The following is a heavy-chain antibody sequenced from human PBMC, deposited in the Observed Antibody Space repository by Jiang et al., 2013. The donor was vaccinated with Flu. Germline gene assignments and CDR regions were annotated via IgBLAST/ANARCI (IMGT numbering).Heavy chain of an antibody. V-gene: IGHV4-34*01. CDR1: GGSFSGYY. CDR2: INHSGST. CDR3: ARDLDY. J-gene: IGHJ4*02. Sequence: LLKPSETLSLTCAVYGGSFSGYYWSWIRQPPGKGLEWIGEINHSGSTNYNPSLKSRVTISVDTSKNQFSLKLSSVTAADTAVYYCARDLDYWGQGTLVTVSS.